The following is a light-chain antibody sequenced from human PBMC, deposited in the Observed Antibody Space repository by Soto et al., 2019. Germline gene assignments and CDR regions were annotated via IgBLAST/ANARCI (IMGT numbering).Light chain of an antibody. V-gene: IGKV3-20*01. J-gene: IGKJ4*01. Sequence: EIVLTQSPGTLSLSPGERATLSCRASQSVSNSYLAWYQQKPGQAPRLLIYGASSRATGIPDRFSGSGSGTDFTLTINRLEPEDFAVYYCQQYDSSPLTFGGGTKVEIK. CDR3: QQYDSSPLT. CDR2: GAS. CDR1: QSVSNSY.